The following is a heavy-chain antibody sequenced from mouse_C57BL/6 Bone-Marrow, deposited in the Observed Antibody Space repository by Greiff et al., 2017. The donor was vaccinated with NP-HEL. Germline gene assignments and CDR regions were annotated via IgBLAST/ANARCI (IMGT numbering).Heavy chain of an antibody. Sequence: QVQLQQPGAELVKPGASVKLSCKASGYTFTSYWMHWVKQRPGQGLEWIGMIHPNSGSTNYNEKFKSKATLTVDKSSSTAYMQLSSLTSEDSAVYYCASVYYGSYYYAMDYWGQGTSVTVSS. V-gene: IGHV1-64*01. CDR2: IHPNSGST. J-gene: IGHJ4*01. CDR3: ASVYYGSYYYAMDY. D-gene: IGHD1-1*01. CDR1: GYTFTSYW.